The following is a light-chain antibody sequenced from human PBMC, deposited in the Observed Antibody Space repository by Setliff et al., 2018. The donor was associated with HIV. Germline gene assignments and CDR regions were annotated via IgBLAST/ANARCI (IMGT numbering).Light chain of an antibody. Sequence: ENMVTQSPATLSLSPGEGATLFCRTSQSVSSSLAWYQQRPGQAPRLLIYGASTRAAGIPARFSGGGSGTKFSLTITSLESEDFAIYYCQHYYNWLGTFGQGTKVDIK. CDR2: GAS. J-gene: IGKJ1*01. V-gene: IGKV3-15*01. CDR3: QHYYNWLGT. CDR1: QSVSSS.